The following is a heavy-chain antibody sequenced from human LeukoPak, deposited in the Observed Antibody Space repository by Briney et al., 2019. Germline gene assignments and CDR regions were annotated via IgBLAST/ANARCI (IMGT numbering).Heavy chain of an antibody. CDR2: TFSSGST. CDR3: ARGSWYLDY. V-gene: IGHV4-59*13. Sequence: SETLSLTCSVSGGSISAYYWSWIRQSPERGLEWVGYTFSSGSTTYNPSLKSRVTISVDTSKNQFSLKVSSVTAADTAVYYCARGSWYLDYWGQGTLVTVSS. J-gene: IGHJ4*02. CDR1: GGSISAYY. D-gene: IGHD6-13*01.